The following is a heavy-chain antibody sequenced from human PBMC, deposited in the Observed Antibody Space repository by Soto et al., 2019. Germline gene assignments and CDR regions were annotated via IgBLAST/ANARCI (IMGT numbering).Heavy chain of an antibody. CDR1: GFTFSSYG. D-gene: IGHD6-13*01. Sequence: QLGGPLRLSCAASGFTFSSYGMHWVRQAPGKGLEWVAVISYDGSNKYYADSVKGRFTISRDNSKNTLYLQMNSLRAEDTAVYYCAKGDSSSWYWGRYYYYGMDVWGQGTTVTVSS. CDR2: ISYDGSNK. CDR3: AKGDSSSWYWGRYYYYGMDV. V-gene: IGHV3-30*18. J-gene: IGHJ6*02.